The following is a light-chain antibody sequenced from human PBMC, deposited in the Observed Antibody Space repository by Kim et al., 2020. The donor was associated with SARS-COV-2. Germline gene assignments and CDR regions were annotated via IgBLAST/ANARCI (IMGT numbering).Light chain of an antibody. Sequence: ASVGDRVTITCRASQEIRNDLGWYQQNPGRAPKRLIDGASSLQSGVPSRFSGSGSGTEFTLTISSLQPEDFATYFCLQHNSYPITFGQGTRLEIK. V-gene: IGKV1-17*01. CDR2: GAS. CDR3: LQHNSYPIT. CDR1: QEIRND. J-gene: IGKJ5*01.